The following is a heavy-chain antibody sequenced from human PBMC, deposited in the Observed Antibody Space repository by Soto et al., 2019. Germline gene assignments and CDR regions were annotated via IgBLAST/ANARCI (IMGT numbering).Heavy chain of an antibody. V-gene: IGHV3-48*01. CDR2: ISSSSSTI. J-gene: IGHJ3*02. CDR3: ARGGYSYVGAFDI. D-gene: IGHD5-18*01. Sequence: EVQLVESGGGLVQPGGSLRLSCAASGFTFSSYSMNWVRQAPGKGLEWVSYISSSSSTIYYADSVKGRFTISRDNAKNSLDLQMNSLRAEDTAVYYCARGGYSYVGAFDIWGQGTMVTVSS. CDR1: GFTFSSYS.